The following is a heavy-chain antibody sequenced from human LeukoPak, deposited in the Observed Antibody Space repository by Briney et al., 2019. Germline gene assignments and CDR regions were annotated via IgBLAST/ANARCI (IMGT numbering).Heavy chain of an antibody. Sequence: GGSLRLSCAASGFTFSSYSMNWVRQAPGKGLEWVSSIRSSSSYIYYADSVKGRFTISRDNAKNSLYPQMNSLRAEDTAVYYCARWAVGATNDYWGQGTLVTVSS. CDR1: GFTFSSYS. CDR3: ARWAVGATNDY. J-gene: IGHJ4*02. V-gene: IGHV3-21*01. D-gene: IGHD1-26*01. CDR2: IRSSSSYI.